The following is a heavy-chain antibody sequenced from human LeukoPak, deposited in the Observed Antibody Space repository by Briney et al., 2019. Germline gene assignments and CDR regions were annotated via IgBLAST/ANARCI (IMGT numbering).Heavy chain of an antibody. Sequence: GGSLRLSCAASGFTFSSYWMHWVRQAPGKGLVWVSRINSDGSSTSYADSVKGRFTISRDNSKNTLYLQMNSLRAEDTAVYYCAKGGNYGDLYRYYFDYWGQGTLVTVSS. CDR2: INSDGSST. D-gene: IGHD4-17*01. V-gene: IGHV3-74*01. CDR1: GFTFSSYW. CDR3: AKGGNYGDLYRYYFDY. J-gene: IGHJ4*02.